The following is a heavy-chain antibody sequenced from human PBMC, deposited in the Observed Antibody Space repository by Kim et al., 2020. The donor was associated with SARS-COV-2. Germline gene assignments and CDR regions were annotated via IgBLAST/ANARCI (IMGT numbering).Heavy chain of an antibody. D-gene: IGHD3-10*01. CDR3: ARGIYGSGSGMDV. J-gene: IGHJ6*02. V-gene: IGHV3-33*05. CDR2: ISYDGSNK. CDR1: GFTFSSYG. Sequence: GGSLRLSCAASGFTFSSYGMHWVRQAPGKGLEWVAVISYDGSNKYYADSVKGRFTISRDNSKNTLYLQMNSLRAEDTAVYYCARGIYGSGSGMDVWGQGTTVTVSS.